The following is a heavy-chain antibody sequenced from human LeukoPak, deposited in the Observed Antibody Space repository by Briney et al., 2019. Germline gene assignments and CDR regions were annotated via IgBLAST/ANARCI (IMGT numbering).Heavy chain of an antibody. CDR3: AGYGDYGGFDY. CDR2: ISSSSSTI. Sequence: PGGSLRLSCAASGFTFSSYAMSWVRQAPGKGLEWVSYISSSSSTIYYADSLKGRFTISRDNAKNSLYLQMNSLRAEDTAVYYCAGYGDYGGFDYWGQGTLVTVS. J-gene: IGHJ4*02. D-gene: IGHD4-17*01. CDR1: GFTFSSYA. V-gene: IGHV3-48*04.